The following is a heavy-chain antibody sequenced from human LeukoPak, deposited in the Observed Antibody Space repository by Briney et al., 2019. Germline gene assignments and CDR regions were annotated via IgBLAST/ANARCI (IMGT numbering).Heavy chain of an antibody. J-gene: IGHJ4*02. CDR3: ARVPNLGYCSGGSCYRFDY. D-gene: IGHD2-15*01. V-gene: IGHV4-59*01. Sequence: SETLSLTCTVSGGSISSYYWSWIRQPPGKGLEWIGYIYYSGSTNYNPSLKSRVTISVDTSKNQFSLKLSSVTAADTAVYYCARVPNLGYCSGGSCYRFDYWGQGTLVTVSS. CDR2: IYYSGST. CDR1: GGSISSYY.